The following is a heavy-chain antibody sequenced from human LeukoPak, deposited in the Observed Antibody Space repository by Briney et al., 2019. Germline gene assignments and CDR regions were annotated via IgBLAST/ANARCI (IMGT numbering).Heavy chain of an antibody. CDR2: IYYSGST. D-gene: IGHD3-22*01. CDR1: GGSISSYY. V-gene: IGHV4-59*08. Sequence: SETLSLTCTVSGGSISSYYWSWIRQPPGKGLEWIGYIYYSGSTNYNPSLKSRVTISVDTSKNQFSLKLSSVTAVDTAVYYCARTWSSGYYTDAFDIWGQGTMVTVSS. J-gene: IGHJ3*02. CDR3: ARTWSSGYYTDAFDI.